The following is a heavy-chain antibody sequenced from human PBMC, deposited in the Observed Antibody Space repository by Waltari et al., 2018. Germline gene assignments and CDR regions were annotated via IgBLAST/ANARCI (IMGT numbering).Heavy chain of an antibody. Sequence: EVQLVESGGGLVNPGGSLRLSCAASGFSFSNAWMNWVRQAPGKGVEWVGRIKTRADGGTADYAAPVRGRFTISRDDSQNTLYLQMNSLKTEDTAVYYCTPPPYYYYYGMDVWGQGTTVTVSS. CDR1: GFSFSNAW. CDR3: TPPPYYYYYGMDV. V-gene: IGHV3-15*07. J-gene: IGHJ6*02. CDR2: IKTRADGGTA.